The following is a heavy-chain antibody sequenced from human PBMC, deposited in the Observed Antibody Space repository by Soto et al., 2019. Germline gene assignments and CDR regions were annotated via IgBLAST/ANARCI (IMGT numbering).Heavy chain of an antibody. Sequence: QVRLVQSGGEVKKPGASVKVSCKGSGYIFTTYGITWVRQAPGQGLEWMGWISAHNGNTNYAQKLQGRVTVTRDTSTSTAYMELRNLRSDDTAVYYCARGRYGDYWGQGALVTVSS. CDR3: ARGRYGDY. J-gene: IGHJ4*02. CDR1: GYIFTTYG. V-gene: IGHV1-18*01. CDR2: ISAHNGNT. D-gene: IGHD1-1*01.